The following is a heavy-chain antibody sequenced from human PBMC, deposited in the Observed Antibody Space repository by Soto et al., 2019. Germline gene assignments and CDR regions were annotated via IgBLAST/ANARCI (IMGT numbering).Heavy chain of an antibody. CDR3: ARDRDIVVVPAAIPNWFDP. Sequence: ASVKVSWKASGYTFTSYGISWVRQAPGQGLEWMGWISAYNGNTNYAQKLQGRVTMTTDTSTSTAYMELRSLRSDDTAVYYCARDRDIVVVPAAIPNWFDPWGQGTLVTVSS. J-gene: IGHJ5*02. V-gene: IGHV1-18*01. CDR1: GYTFTSYG. D-gene: IGHD2-2*02. CDR2: ISAYNGNT.